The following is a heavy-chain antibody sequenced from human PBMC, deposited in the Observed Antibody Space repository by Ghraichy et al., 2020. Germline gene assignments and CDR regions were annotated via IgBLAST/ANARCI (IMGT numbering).Heavy chain of an antibody. Sequence: GESLNISCAASGFTFSSYSMNWVRQAPGKGLEWVSSISSSSSYIYYADSVKGRFTISRDNAKNSLYLQMNSLRAEDTAVYYCARDALGTVVRNWGQGTLVTVSS. CDR3: ARDALGTVVRN. CDR2: ISSSSSYI. CDR1: GFTFSSYS. V-gene: IGHV3-21*01. D-gene: IGHD4-23*01. J-gene: IGHJ4*02.